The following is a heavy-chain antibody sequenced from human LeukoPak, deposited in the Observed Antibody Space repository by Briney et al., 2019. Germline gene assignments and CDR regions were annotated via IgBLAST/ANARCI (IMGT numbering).Heavy chain of an antibody. CDR1: GGTFSSYT. J-gene: IGHJ4*02. CDR3: ARAHCSSTSCHLFDY. D-gene: IGHD2-2*01. CDR2: IIPIFGTA. V-gene: IGHV1-69*13. Sequence: SVKVSCKASGGTFSSYTISWVRQAPGQGLEWMGGIIPIFGTANYAQKFQGRVTITADESTSTAYMELSSLRSEDTAVYYCARAHCSSTSCHLFDYWGQGTLVTVSS.